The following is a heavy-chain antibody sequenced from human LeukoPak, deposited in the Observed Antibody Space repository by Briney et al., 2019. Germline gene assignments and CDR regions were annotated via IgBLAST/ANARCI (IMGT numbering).Heavy chain of an antibody. CDR2: ISPNSGGT. Sequence: ASVKVSCKASGYTFTGYYMHWVRQAPGQGLEWMGWISPNSGGTNYAQKFQGWVTMTRDTSISTAYMELSRLRSDDTAVYHCARESGSILGPMDVWGKGTTVTVSS. CDR3: ARESGSILGPMDV. J-gene: IGHJ6*04. D-gene: IGHD3-3*01. CDR1: GYTFTGYY. V-gene: IGHV1-2*04.